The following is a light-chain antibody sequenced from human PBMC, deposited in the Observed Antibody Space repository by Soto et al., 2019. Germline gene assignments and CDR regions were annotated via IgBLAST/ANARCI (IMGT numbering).Light chain of an antibody. Sequence: QSVLTQPASVSGSPGQSITISCTGTSSDFGDYDYVSWYLQHPGKVPKLMIYEVSNRPSGVSNRLSGSKSGNTASLTISGLQAEDEADYYCSSYTGSSTLVFGTGTKVTVL. CDR1: SSDFGDYDY. CDR2: EVS. V-gene: IGLV2-14*01. J-gene: IGLJ1*01. CDR3: SSYTGSSTLV.